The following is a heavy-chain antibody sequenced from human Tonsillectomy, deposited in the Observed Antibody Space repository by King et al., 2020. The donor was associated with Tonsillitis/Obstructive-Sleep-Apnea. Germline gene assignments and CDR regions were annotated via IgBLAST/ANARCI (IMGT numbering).Heavy chain of an antibody. V-gene: IGHV3-43*02. J-gene: IGHJ4*02. Sequence: VQLVESGGGVVQPGGSLRLSCAASGFIFDDYAMHWVRHAPGKGREWVSLISGNGGSTSYAASVKGRFTISRDNSKNSLYLQMNSLRTEDTALYYGVKDQVAHAYSSRWSPLDYWGQGTLVTVSS. CDR3: VKDQVAHAYSSRWSPLDY. D-gene: IGHD6-13*01. CDR2: ISGNGGST. CDR1: GFIFDDYA.